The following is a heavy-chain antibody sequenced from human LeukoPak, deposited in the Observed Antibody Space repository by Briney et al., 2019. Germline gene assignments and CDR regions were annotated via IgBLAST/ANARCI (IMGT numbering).Heavy chain of an antibody. CDR3: ARDSRRILPSD. CDR1: GFTVSSNY. V-gene: IGHV3-66*01. CDR2: IYSGGST. D-gene: IGHD2-15*01. J-gene: IGHJ4*02. Sequence: GGSLRLSCAASGFTVSSNYMSWVRQAPGKGLEWVSVIYSGGSTYYADSVRGRFTISRDNSKNTLYLQMNSLRAEDTAVYYCARDSRRILPSDWGQGTLVTVSS.